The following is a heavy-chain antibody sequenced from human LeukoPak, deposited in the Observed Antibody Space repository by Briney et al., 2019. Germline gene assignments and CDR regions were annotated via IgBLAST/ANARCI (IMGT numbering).Heavy chain of an antibody. CDR3: ARGGSSGNDYSSFDI. J-gene: IGHJ3*02. CDR2: IHSGGST. D-gene: IGHD5-12*01. CDR1: GFTVSSYF. Sequence: TGGSLRLSCAASGFTVSSYFMSWVRQAPGKGLEWVSVIHSGGSTLYADSVKGRFTISRHNSKNTLYLQVNSPRAEDTAVYFCARGGSSGNDYSSFDIWGQGTMVTVSS. V-gene: IGHV3-53*04.